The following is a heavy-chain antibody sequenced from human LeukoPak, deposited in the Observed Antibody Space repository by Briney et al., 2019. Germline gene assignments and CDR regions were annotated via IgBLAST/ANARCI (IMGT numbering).Heavy chain of an antibody. CDR3: ARYSSGWWSAFDI. CDR1: GGSFSGYY. V-gene: IGHV4-59*10. Sequence: PSETLSLTCAVYGGSFSGYYWSWIRQPAGKGLEWIGRIYTSGSTNYNPSLKSRVTMSVDTSKNQFSLKLSSVTAADTAVYYCARYSSGWWSAFDIRGQGTMVTVSS. D-gene: IGHD6-19*01. J-gene: IGHJ3*02. CDR2: IYTSGST.